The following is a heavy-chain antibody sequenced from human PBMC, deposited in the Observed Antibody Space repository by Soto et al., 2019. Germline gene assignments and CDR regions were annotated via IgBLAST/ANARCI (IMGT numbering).Heavy chain of an antibody. J-gene: IGHJ4*02. V-gene: IGHV3-74*01. Sequence: GGSLRLSCVVSGFTLSSRWMHWVRQTPGKGLVWVSRIKTDGTITNYADSVKGRFTISRDNAKNTLYLHMDSLRPEDTAMYYCTLFQVTYGQAVFVSWCQGILVTVSS. CDR1: GFTLSSRW. D-gene: IGHD3-10*01. CDR3: TLFQVTYGQAVFVS. CDR2: IKTDGTIT.